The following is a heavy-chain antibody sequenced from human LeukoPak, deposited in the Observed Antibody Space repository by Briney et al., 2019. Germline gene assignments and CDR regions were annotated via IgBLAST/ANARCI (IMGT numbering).Heavy chain of an antibody. V-gene: IGHV1-69*05. D-gene: IGHD6-6*01. CDR2: IIPIFGTA. CDR3: ARQTLSSSRGYYFDY. Sequence: ASVKVSCKASGGTFSSYAISWVRQAPGQGLEWMGGIIPIFGTANYAQKFQGRVTITTDESTSTAYMELSSLRSEDTAVYYCARQTLSSSRGYYFDYWGQGTLVTVSS. CDR1: GGTFSSYA. J-gene: IGHJ4*02.